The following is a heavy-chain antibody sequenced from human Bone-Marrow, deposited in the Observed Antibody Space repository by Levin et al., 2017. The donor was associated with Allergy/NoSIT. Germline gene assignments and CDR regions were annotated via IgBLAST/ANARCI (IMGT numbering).Heavy chain of an antibody. J-gene: IGHJ6*02. CDR1: GGSISSNY. D-gene: IGHD3-22*01. V-gene: IGHV4-59*01. CDR2: IFYSGTT. Sequence: TPSETLSLTCTVSGGSISSNYWNWIRQPPGKGLEWIGYIFYSGTTNYNPSLKSRVTLSLDTSKNQFSLRLRSVTAADTAVYYCARDLRRSGYYLGGMDVWGQGITVTVSS. CDR3: ARDLRRSGYYLGGMDV.